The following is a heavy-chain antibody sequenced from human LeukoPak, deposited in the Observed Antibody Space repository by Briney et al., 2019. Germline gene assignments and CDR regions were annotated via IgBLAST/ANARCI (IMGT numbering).Heavy chain of an antibody. CDR2: ISVSGGNT. CDR3: AKLGVSTANIDS. CDR1: GFTFSSHA. J-gene: IGHJ4*02. Sequence: GGSLRLSCAASGFTFSSHAMCWVRQAPGKGLEWVSRISVSGGNTNYADSVKGRFTISRDNSKNTLSLQMNSLRAEDTAIYFCAKLGVSTANIDSWGQGTLVTVSS. D-gene: IGHD1-1*01. V-gene: IGHV3-23*01.